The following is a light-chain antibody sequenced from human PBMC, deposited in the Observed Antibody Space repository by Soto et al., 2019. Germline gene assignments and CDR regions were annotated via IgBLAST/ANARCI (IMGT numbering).Light chain of an antibody. CDR1: ASDIGYYNY. CDR3: SSYTTSDTLV. J-gene: IGLJ1*01. CDR2: EVS. V-gene: IGLV2-14*01. Sequence: QSVLTQPASVSGSPGQSITISRTGTASDIGYYNYVSWYQQHPGKAPKLMIYEVSNRPSGVSNRFSGSKSGNTASLTISGLQAEDEADYYCSSYTTSDTLVFGTGTKLTVL.